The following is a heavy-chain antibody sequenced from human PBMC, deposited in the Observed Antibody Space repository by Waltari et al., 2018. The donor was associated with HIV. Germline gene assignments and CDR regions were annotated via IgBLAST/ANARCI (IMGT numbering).Heavy chain of an antibody. V-gene: IGHV1-69*01. Sequence: QVHLVQSGTEVKRPGSSVKVSCMASGGTFRNSALSWVRQAPGQGPEWMGEIMPLHSTVNSAQRFQGRLTITADQFTSTAYMELRSLTSDDTGVYYCARVRTGVTMMVVTGEAFDVWGQGTMVTVSS. CDR1: GGTFRNSA. D-gene: IGHD3-22*01. CDR3: ARVRTGVTMMVVTGEAFDV. CDR2: IMPLHSTV. J-gene: IGHJ3*01.